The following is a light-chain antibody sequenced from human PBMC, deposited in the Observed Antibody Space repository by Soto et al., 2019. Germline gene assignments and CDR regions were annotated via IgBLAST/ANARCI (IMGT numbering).Light chain of an antibody. CDR1: QSIDTY. CDR2: TAS. J-gene: IGKJ4*01. Sequence: DIQVTQSPSSLSASVGDRVTVTCRASQSIDTYLNWYQLKPGKAPKLLIYTASSLQSGVPSRFSGSGSGTDFTLTISSLQPEDFATYYCQQSYLYPLTFGGGTRVDIK. CDR3: QQSYLYPLT. V-gene: IGKV1-39*01.